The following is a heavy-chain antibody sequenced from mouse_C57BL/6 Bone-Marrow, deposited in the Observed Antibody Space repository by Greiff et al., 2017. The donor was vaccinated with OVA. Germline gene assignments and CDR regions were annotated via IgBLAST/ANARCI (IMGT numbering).Heavy chain of an antibody. V-gene: IGHV1-81*01. D-gene: IGHD2-4*01. CDR3: ARSGGLTFFAY. Sequence: VMLVESGAELARPGASVKLSCKASGYTFTSSGISWVKQRTGQGLEWIGEIYPRSGNTYYNEKFKGKATLTADKSSSTAYMELRSLTSEDSAVYFCARSGGLTFFAYWGQGTLVTVSA. J-gene: IGHJ3*01. CDR1: GYTFTSSG. CDR2: IYPRSGNT.